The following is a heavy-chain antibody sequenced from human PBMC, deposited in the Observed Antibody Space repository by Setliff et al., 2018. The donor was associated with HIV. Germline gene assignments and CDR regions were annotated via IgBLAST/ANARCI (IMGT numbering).Heavy chain of an antibody. J-gene: IGHJ4*02. CDR2: VHYNGNDK. CDR1: GFSVSSPY. CDR3: AKDKGGYNWNYFDY. V-gene: IGHV3-30*02. Sequence: PGGSLRLSCAASGFSVSSPYMHWVRQAPGKGLEWVARVHYNGNDKFYVDSVKGRFTISRDNSENTLYLQMDGLRAEDTAVYYCAKDKGGYNWNYFDYWGPGTQVTVSS. D-gene: IGHD1-20*01.